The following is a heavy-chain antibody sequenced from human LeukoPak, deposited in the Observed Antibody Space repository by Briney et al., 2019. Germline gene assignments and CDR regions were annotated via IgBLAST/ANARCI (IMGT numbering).Heavy chain of an antibody. CDR1: GYTFTSYA. D-gene: IGHD6-25*01. Sequence: ASVKVSCKASGYTFTSYAMHWVRQAPGQRLEWMGWINAGNGNTKYSQKFQGSVTITRDTSASTAYMELSSLRSEDTAVYYCARVAAAGFGNWFDPWGQGTLVTVSS. J-gene: IGHJ5*02. CDR3: ARVAAAGFGNWFDP. CDR2: INAGNGNT. V-gene: IGHV1-3*01.